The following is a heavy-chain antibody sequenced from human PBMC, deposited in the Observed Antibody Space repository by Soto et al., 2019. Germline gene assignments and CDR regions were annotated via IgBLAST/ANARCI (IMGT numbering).Heavy chain of an antibody. CDR1: GFIFSNNG. V-gene: IGHV3-30*03. J-gene: IGHJ5*02. CDR2: MSYDGSDT. Sequence: SLRLSCVGSGFIFSNNGMHWVRQTPGKGLEWVTFMSYDGSDTFYADSVKGRFTISRDNSKNTLFLHMSNLRAEDTATYYCTIVRVADSALDPWGQGTLVTVSS. D-gene: IGHD3-10*02. CDR3: TIVRVADSALDP.